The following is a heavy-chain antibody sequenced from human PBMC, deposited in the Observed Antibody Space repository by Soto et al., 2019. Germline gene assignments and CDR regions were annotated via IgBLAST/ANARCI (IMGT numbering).Heavy chain of an antibody. CDR3: ASGIQLWLRRINNGYSG. D-gene: IGHD5-18*01. CDR2: IIPMFGTA. J-gene: IGHJ4*02. Sequence: QVQLVQSGAEVKKPESSVKVSCKAPGGTFSTYAISWVRQAPGQGLEWMGGIIPMFGTANYAQRFQDRVTISADESTNTVYMELRSLRSGETAVYFCASGIQLWLRRINNGYSGWGQGTLVTVSS. CDR1: GGTFSTYA. V-gene: IGHV1-69*12.